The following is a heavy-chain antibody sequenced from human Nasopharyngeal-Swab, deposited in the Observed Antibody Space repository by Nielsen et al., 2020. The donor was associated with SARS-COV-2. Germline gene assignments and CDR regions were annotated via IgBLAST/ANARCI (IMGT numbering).Heavy chain of an antibody. CDR1: GYTFTRYW. CDR3: ARGIVGTTIDYYYYMDV. D-gene: IGHD1-26*01. J-gene: IGHJ6*03. CDR2: IYPGDADT. Sequence: GGSLRLSCKGSGYTFTRYWIGWVRQTPGKGLEWMGFIYPGDADTRYSPSFQGQVTIQADKSISTAYLQWSRLKASDTAMYYCARGIVGTTIDYYYYMDVWGKGTTVTVSS. V-gene: IGHV5-51*01.